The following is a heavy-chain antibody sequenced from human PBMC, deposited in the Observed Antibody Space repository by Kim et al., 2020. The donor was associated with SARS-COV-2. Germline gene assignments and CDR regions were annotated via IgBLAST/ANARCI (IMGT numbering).Heavy chain of an antibody. Sequence: GGSLRLSCAASGFTFSAYALSWVRQAPGKGLEWVSGISGSGGSTYYADSVKGRVTISRDNSKNTLYLQMNSLRAEDTAVYYCAKDSLPTATAYYFNHWGQGTLVTVSS. D-gene: IGHD6-25*01. V-gene: IGHV3-23*01. CDR3: AKDSLPTATAYYFNH. CDR1: GFTFSAYA. CDR2: ISGSGGST. J-gene: IGHJ4*02.